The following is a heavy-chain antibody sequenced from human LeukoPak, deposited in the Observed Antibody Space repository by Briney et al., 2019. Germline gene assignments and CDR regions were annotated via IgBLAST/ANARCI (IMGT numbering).Heavy chain of an antibody. CDR3: ARDRFLDGDYVGY. J-gene: IGHJ4*02. V-gene: IGHV3-66*01. Sequence: GGSLRLSCAASGFTVSSNYMSWVRQAPGKGLEWVSVIYSGGSTYYADSVKGRFTISRDNSKNTLYLQMNSLRAEDTAVYYCARDRFLDGDYVGYWGQGPLVTVSS. D-gene: IGHD2-8*01. CDR2: IYSGGST. CDR1: GFTVSSNY.